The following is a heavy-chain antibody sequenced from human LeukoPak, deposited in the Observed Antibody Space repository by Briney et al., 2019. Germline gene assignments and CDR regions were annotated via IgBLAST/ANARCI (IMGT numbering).Heavy chain of an antibody. D-gene: IGHD2-2*01. Sequence: SETLSLTCAVSGYSISSGYYWGWVRQPPGKGLEWIGSIYYSGSTYYNPSLKSRVTISVDTSKNQFSLKLSSVTAADTAVYYCARPEVVVVPAAMPGWFDPWGQGTLVTVSS. J-gene: IGHJ5*02. CDR2: IYYSGST. CDR3: ARPEVVVVPAAMPGWFDP. V-gene: IGHV4-38-2*01. CDR1: GYSISSGYY.